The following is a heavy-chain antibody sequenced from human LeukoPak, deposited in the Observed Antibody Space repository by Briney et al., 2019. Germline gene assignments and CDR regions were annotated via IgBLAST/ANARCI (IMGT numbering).Heavy chain of an antibody. D-gene: IGHD3-22*01. Sequence: SETLSLTCAVSGYSISSGYYWGWIRQPPGKGLEWIGSISHSGSTYYSPSLRSRVTISLDTSKNQFSLKLSSVTAADTAVYYCASDTYYYDSSTYYYYFNYWGQGTLVTVSS. V-gene: IGHV4-38-2*01. CDR1: GYSISSGYY. J-gene: IGHJ4*02. CDR2: ISHSGST. CDR3: ASDTYYYDSSTYYYYFNY.